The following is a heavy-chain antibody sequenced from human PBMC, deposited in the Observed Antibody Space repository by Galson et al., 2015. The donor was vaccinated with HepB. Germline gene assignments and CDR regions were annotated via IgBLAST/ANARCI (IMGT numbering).Heavy chain of an antibody. CDR1: GFTFSSYA. Sequence: SLRLSCAASGFTFSSYAIHWVRQAPGKGLEWVAVISYDGSNKYYADSVKGRPTISRDNSKNTLYLQMNSLRAEDTAVYYCARRRMIQLWAGFDYWGQGTLVTVSS. D-gene: IGHD5-18*01. V-gene: IGHV3-30*04. J-gene: IGHJ4*02. CDR3: ARRRMIQLWAGFDY. CDR2: ISYDGSNK.